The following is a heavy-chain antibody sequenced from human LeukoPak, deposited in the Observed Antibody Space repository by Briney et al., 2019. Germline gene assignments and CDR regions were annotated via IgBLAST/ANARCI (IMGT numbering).Heavy chain of an antibody. D-gene: IGHD6-6*01. Sequence: ASVKVSCKASGGTFSSYAISWVRQAPGQGLEWLGWISAYNSNTNYAQKLQGRVTMTTDTSTGTAYMELRSLRSDDTAVYYCAREASRGRFDPWGQGTLVTVSS. CDR2: ISAYNSNT. CDR1: GGTFSSYA. J-gene: IGHJ5*02. V-gene: IGHV1-18*01. CDR3: AREASRGRFDP.